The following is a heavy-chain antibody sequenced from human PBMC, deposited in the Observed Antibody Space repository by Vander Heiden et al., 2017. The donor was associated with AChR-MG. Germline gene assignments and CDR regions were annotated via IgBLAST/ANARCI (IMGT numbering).Heavy chain of an antibody. V-gene: IGHV4-34*01. D-gene: IGHD6-13*01. CDR2: INHSGST. J-gene: IGHJ4*02. CDR1: GGSFSGYY. Sequence: QVQLQQWGAGLLKPSETLSLTCAVYGGSFSGYYWSWIRQPPGKGLEWIGEINHSGSTNYNPSLKSRVTISVDTSKNQFSLKLSSVTAADTAVYYCARGRQQLTWGQGTLVTVSS. CDR3: ARGRQQLT.